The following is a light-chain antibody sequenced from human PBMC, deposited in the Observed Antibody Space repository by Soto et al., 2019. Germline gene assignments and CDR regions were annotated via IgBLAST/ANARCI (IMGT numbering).Light chain of an antibody. CDR3: QQFDSSRIYS. V-gene: IGKV3-20*01. CDR1: QMFTSPN. CDR2: GGS. J-gene: IGKJ2*03. Sequence: EIRWTRSPATLSFSPGEQPTLSCRASQMFTSPNLPWYQQRPGRSPRLIIYGGSTRATGFPDRFSGGGSGTDFTLTISRLEPEDSAVYYCHCQQFDSSRIYSFGQGTKLEI.